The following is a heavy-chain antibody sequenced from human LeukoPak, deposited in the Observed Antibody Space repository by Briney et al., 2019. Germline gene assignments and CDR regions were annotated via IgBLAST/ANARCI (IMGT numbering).Heavy chain of an antibody. CDR1: GFTFSSYG. J-gene: IGHJ4*02. V-gene: IGHV3-30*18. D-gene: IGHD5-18*01. CDR2: ISYDGSNK. Sequence: PGRSLRLSCAASGFTFSSYGMHWVRQAPGKGLEWVAVISYDGSNKYYADSVKGRFTIPRDNSKNTLYLQMNSLRAEDTAVYYCANGYSPGYWGQGTLVTVSS. CDR3: ANGYSPGY.